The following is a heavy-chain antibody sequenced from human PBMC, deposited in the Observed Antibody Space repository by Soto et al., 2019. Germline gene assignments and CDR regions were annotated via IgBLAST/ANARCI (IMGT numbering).Heavy chain of an antibody. D-gene: IGHD3-22*01. CDR2: IYYSGST. CDR1: GGSISSYY. V-gene: IGHV4-59*12. J-gene: IGHJ5*02. Sequence: SETLSLTCTVSGGSISSYYWSWIRQPPGKGLEWIGYIYYSGSTNYNPSLKSRVTISVDTSKNQFSLKLSSVTAADTAVYYCARGRYYYDSSGYWLKGRWFDPWGQGTLVTVSS. CDR3: ARGRYYYDSSGYWLKGRWFDP.